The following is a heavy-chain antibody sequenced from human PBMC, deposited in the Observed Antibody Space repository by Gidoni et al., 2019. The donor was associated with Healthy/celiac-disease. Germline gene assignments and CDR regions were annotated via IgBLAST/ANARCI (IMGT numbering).Heavy chain of an antibody. CDR2: ISSSSSYI. CDR3: ARDYSSSGLQSSYYYYYGMDV. D-gene: IGHD6-6*01. V-gene: IGHV3-21*01. CDR1: GLTFSSYS. J-gene: IGHJ6*02. Sequence: EVQLVESGGGLVKPGGSLRLSCAASGLTFSSYSMHWVRQAPGKGLEWVSSISSSSSYIYYADSVKGRFTISRENAKNSLYLQMNSLRAEDTAVYYCARDYSSSGLQSSYYYYYGMDVWGQGTTVTVSS.